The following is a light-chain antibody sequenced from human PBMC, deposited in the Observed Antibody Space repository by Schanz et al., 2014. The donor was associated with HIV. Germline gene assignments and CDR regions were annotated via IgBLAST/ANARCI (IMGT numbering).Light chain of an antibody. CDR2: KAS. J-gene: IGKJ2*01. Sequence: DIQMTQSPSTLSASVGDRVTITCRASQSVDSWLAWYQQKPGKAPKLLIYKASGLQSGVPSRFSGSGSGTEFTLTISSLQPDDFATYYCQQYNTKPYTFGQGTKLEIK. CDR1: QSVDSW. CDR3: QQYNTKPYT. V-gene: IGKV1-5*03.